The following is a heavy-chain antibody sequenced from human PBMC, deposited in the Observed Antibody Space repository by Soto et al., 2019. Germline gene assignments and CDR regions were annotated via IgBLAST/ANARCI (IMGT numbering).Heavy chain of an antibody. CDR3: ARDTYYYDSSGYSDYYYGMDV. Sequence: PSETLSLTCTVSGGSISSGDYYWSWIRQPPGKGLEWIGYIYYSGSTYYNPSLKSRVTISVDTSKNQFSLKLSSVTAADTAVYYCARDTYYYDSSGYSDYYYGMDVWGQGTTVT. D-gene: IGHD3-22*01. J-gene: IGHJ6*02. CDR1: GGSISSGDYY. CDR2: IYYSGST. V-gene: IGHV4-30-4*01.